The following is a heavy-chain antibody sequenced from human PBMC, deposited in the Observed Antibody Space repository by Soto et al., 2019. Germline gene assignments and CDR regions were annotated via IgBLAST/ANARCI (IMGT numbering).Heavy chain of an antibody. V-gene: IGHV5-10-1*01. CDR3: ARQYGRNYYYYYGMDV. CDR1: GYSFTSYW. Sequence: PGESLKISCKGSGYSFTSYWISWVRQMPGKGLEWVGRIDPSDSYTNYSPSFQGHVTISADKSISTAYLQWSSLKASDTAMYYCARQYGRNYYYYYGMDVWGQGTTVTVSS. CDR2: IDPSDSYT. J-gene: IGHJ6*02. D-gene: IGHD4-17*01.